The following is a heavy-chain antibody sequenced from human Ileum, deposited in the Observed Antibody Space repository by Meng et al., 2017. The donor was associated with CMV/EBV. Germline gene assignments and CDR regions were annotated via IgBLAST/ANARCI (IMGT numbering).Heavy chain of an antibody. CDR2: IYYSGSP. V-gene: IGHV4-30-4*08. CDR1: GGHTTRVKHY. J-gene: IGHJ4*02. CDR3: VRQVVAASFDY. D-gene: IGHD2-15*01. Sequence: QVTLQQAVQGLVQPSPTPPLTRTCAGGHTTRVKHYWSLIRQPPGRGLEWIGYIYYSGSPYYKPSLQIRVTISLDPSKNQFSLNLRPVTATASAVYYCVRQVVAASFDYWGQGALVTVSS.